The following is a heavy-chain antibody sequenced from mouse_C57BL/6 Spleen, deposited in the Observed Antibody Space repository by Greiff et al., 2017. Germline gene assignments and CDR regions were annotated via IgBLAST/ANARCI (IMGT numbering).Heavy chain of an antibody. D-gene: IGHD1-1*01. J-gene: IGHJ1*03. CDR3: ASYGTTVVDWYFDV. CDR1: GYSFTSYY. Sequence: QVQLKQSGPELVKPGASVKISCKASGYSFTSYYIHWVKQRPGQGLEWIGWIYPGSGNTKYNEKFKGKATLTVDTSSSTAYMQLSSLTSEDAAVYYCASYGTTVVDWYFDVWGTGTTVTVSS. CDR2: IYPGSGNT. V-gene: IGHV1-66*01.